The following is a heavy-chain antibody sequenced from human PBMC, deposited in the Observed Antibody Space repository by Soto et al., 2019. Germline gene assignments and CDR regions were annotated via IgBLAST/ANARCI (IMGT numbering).Heavy chain of an antibody. J-gene: IGHJ4*02. CDR2: IYYSGST. CDR1: GGSISSYY. D-gene: IGHD6-13*01. CDR3: ARHVGYSSSPPLY. V-gene: IGHV4-59*08. Sequence: QVQLQESGPGLVKPSETLSLTCTVSGGSISSYYWSWIRQPPGKGLEWIGYIYYSGSTNYNPSLKSRVTIAVDPSKTQFSLKLSSVTAADTAVYYCARHVGYSSSPPLYWGQGTLVTVSS.